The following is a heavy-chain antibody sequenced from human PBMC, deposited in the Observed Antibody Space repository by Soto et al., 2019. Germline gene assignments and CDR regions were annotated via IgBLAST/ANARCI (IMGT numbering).Heavy chain of an antibody. Sequence: GGSLRLSCTASGFIFGDYAMSWVRQAPGRGLEWVGFIRSKRYGGTAENDASVEGRFTISRDDSRSIAYLQMNSLKTEDTAVYYCTRGHTGYSGYDDYWGQGTLVTVS. J-gene: IGHJ4*02. D-gene: IGHD5-12*01. CDR2: IRSKRYGGTA. CDR1: GFIFGDYA. CDR3: TRGHTGYSGYDDY. V-gene: IGHV3-49*04.